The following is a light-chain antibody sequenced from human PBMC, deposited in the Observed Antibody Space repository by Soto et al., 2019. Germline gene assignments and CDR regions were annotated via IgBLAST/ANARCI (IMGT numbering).Light chain of an antibody. J-gene: IGKJ1*01. Sequence: DIQMTQSPSSVSAAVGDRVTITCRASQGINKWLAWYQQKPGKAPQLLISAASTLRSGVPSRFSGSGSGTDFILTISNLQPEDFAVYYCQQYNNWPPWTFGQGTKVEIK. CDR1: QGINKW. V-gene: IGKV1-12*01. CDR3: QQYNNWPPWT. CDR2: AAS.